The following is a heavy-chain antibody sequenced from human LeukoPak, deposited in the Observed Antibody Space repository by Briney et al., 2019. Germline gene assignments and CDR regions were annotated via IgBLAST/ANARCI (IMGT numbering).Heavy chain of an antibody. J-gene: IGHJ4*02. V-gene: IGHV1-2*02. CDR3: ATNFYSNSWSLTD. CDR2: INPNSGGT. Sequence: ASVTVSCKASGYTFTGYYFHWVRQAPGQGLEWMGWINPNSGGTNYAQKFQGRVTMTRDTSINTAYMELNRLTSDDTAVYYCATNFYSNSWSLTDWGQGTLVTVSS. CDR1: GYTFTGYY. D-gene: IGHD6-13*01.